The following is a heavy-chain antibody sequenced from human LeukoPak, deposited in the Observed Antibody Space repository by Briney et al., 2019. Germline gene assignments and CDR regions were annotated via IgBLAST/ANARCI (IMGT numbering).Heavy chain of an antibody. V-gene: IGHV3-7*01. J-gene: IGHJ4*02. CDR1: GFTFSTYW. Sequence: GGSLRLSCAAFGFTFSTYWMSWVRQAPGKGLEWVANVKEDGRQKFYVDSVKGRFTISRDNAKNSLYLQMDSLRAEDTAVYYCARDYYYDSSGYWDYYFDYWGQGTLVSVSS. D-gene: IGHD3-22*01. CDR2: VKEDGRQK. CDR3: ARDYYYDSSGYWDYYFDY.